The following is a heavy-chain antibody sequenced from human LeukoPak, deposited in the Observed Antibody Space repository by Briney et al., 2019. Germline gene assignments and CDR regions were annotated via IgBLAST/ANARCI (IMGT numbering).Heavy chain of an antibody. Sequence: GGSLRLSCAASGFTFSSHWMTWARQAPGKGLEWVANIKQDGSEQYVDSVKGRSTISRDNAKNSLYLQMNSLRAEDTAIYYCARSGPYHLPPRPIDYWGQGTLVTVSS. CDR2: IKQDGSEQ. V-gene: IGHV3-7*01. CDR1: GFTFSSHW. CDR3: ARSGPYHLPPRPIDY. D-gene: IGHD2-2*01. J-gene: IGHJ4*02.